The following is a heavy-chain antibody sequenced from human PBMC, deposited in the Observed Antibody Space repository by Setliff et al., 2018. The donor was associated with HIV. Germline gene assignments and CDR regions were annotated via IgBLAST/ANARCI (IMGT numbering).Heavy chain of an antibody. D-gene: IGHD2-2*01. CDR2: MSPKSGNT. V-gene: IGHV1-8*01. Sequence: ASVKVSCKASGYNFTSHDINWVRQAPGQGLEWMGWMSPKSGNTGYARKFQGRVTMTGKTSISTAYMELRSLRSDDTAVYYCARGYCSSTSCYGIYYFDNWGQGTPVTVSS. CDR1: GYNFTSHD. CDR3: ARGYCSSTSCYGIYYFDN. J-gene: IGHJ4*02.